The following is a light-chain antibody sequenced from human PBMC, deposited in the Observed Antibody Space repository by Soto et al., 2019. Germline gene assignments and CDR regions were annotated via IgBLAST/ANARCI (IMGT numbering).Light chain of an antibody. Sequence: QSVLTQPASVSGSPGQSITISRTGTSSDVGGYNYVSWYRLHPGKAPKLMISEVTNRPSGVSSRFSGSKSGNTASLTISGLQADDEADYYCSSYTSNSNPYVFGTGTKV. CDR3: SSYTSNSNPYV. J-gene: IGLJ1*01. CDR2: EVT. CDR1: SSDVGGYNY. V-gene: IGLV2-14*01.